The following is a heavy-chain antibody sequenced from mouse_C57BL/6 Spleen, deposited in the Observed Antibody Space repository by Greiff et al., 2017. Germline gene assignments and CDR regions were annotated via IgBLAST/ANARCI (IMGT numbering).Heavy chain of an antibody. Sequence: VQLQQSGPELVKPGASVKIPCKASGYTFTDYNMDWVKQSHGKSLEWIGDINPNNGGTIYNQKFKGKATLTVDKSSSTAYMELRSLTSEDTAVYYCARGFTTVVEGNYYAMDYWGQGTSVTVSS. CDR3: ARGFTTVVEGNYYAMDY. CDR2: INPNNGGT. V-gene: IGHV1-18*01. CDR1: GYTFTDYN. J-gene: IGHJ4*01. D-gene: IGHD1-1*01.